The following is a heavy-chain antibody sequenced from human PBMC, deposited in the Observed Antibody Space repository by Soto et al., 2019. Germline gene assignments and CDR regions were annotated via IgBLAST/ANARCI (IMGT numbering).Heavy chain of an antibody. D-gene: IGHD3-22*01. CDR3: ACWTGYYDSSGYYAGSVFDP. J-gene: IGHJ5*02. Sequence: SETLSLTCTVSGGSISSFYWSWIRQPPGKGLEWIGYIYYSGSTNYNPSLKSRVTISVDTSKNQFSLKLSSVTAADTAVYYCACWTGYYDSSGYYAGSVFDPWGQGTLVTVSS. CDR1: GGSISSFY. V-gene: IGHV4-59*01. CDR2: IYYSGST.